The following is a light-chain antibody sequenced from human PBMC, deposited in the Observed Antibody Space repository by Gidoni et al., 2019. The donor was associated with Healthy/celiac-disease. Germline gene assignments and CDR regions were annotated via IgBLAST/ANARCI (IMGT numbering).Light chain of an antibody. CDR2: SAS. CDR1: QSISSY. CDR3: QQSYSTPET. J-gene: IGKJ1*01. V-gene: IGKV1-39*01. Sequence: DIQMTQSPSSLSASVGDRVTITCRASQSISSYLNWYQQKQGKAPKLLIYSASSVQSLVPSRFSGSESATDFTLTISSLQPEDFATYYCQQSYSTPETFGQGTKVEIK.